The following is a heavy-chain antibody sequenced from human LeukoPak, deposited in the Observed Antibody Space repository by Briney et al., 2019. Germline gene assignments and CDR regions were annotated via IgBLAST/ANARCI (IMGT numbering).Heavy chain of an antibody. J-gene: IGHJ3*02. CDR1: GFTFSSYS. CDR3: AKREVVTAMSDAFDI. D-gene: IGHD2-21*02. Sequence: GGSLRLSCAASGFTFSSYSMNWVRQAPGKGLEWVSSISSSSLYIYYADSVKGRFTISRDNAKNSLYLQMNSLRAEDTAVYYCAKREVVTAMSDAFDIWGQGTMVTVSS. V-gene: IGHV3-21*04. CDR2: ISSSSLYI.